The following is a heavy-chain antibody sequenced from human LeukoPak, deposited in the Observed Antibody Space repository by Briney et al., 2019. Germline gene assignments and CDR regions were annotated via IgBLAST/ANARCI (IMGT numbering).Heavy chain of an antibody. CDR1: GFTFSSYS. Sequence: GGSLRLSCVASGFTFSSYSMIWVRQRPGKGLECVSFISSRSTTIEYADSVKGRFTISRDNAKNSLYLQMNSLRDEDTAVYYCARALDYYDSSGYGEGDFDYWGQGTLVTVSS. D-gene: IGHD3-22*01. J-gene: IGHJ4*02. CDR2: ISSRSTTI. CDR3: ARALDYYDSSGYGEGDFDY. V-gene: IGHV3-48*02.